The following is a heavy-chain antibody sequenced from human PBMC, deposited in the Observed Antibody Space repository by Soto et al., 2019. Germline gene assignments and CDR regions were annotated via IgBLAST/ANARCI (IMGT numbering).Heavy chain of an antibody. CDR2: TSGSGGSA. CDR1: GFSFSSYA. J-gene: IGHJ6*02. Sequence: EVQLLQSGGGLVQPGMSLRISCVASGFSFSSYAMSWVRQAPGKGLEWVASTSGSGGSAYYADSVKGRFTIARDNSKNTLHLEVSSLRAEDAAVYYCAKGGGMRNQLLYGYYFHGMDVWGPGNTVTVSS. CDR3: AKGGGMRNQLLYGYYFHGMDV. D-gene: IGHD3-10*01. V-gene: IGHV3-23*01.